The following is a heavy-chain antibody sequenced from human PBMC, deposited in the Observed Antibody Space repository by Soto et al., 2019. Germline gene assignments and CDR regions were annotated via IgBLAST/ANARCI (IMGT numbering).Heavy chain of an antibody. CDR2: VNPSGGHT. CDR1: GDTFTDYY. J-gene: IGHJ4*02. V-gene: IGHV1-46*01. CDR3: AIGGHVVVLTAALDH. D-gene: IGHD2-21*02. Sequence: QVQLMQSGAEVKKPGASVKVSCKASGDTFTDYYIHWVRQAPGQGLEWMGTVNPSGGHTTYAQHFLGRVTMTRDTSISTLYMVLTSLTSYDTAVYYCAIGGHVVVLTAALDHRGQGTLVTVSS.